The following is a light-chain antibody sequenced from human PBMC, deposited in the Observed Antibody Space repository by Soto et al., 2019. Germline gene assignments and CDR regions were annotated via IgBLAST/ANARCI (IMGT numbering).Light chain of an antibody. CDR1: QGISSH. CDR2: DAS. CDR3: QQYNSYRA. Sequence: DIQLTQSPSFLSASVGDRVTITCRASQGISSHLAWYQQKPGKAPKLLIYDASTLQSEAPSRFSGSGSGTEFTLTISSLQPDDSATYYCQQYNSYRAFGQGTKVDIK. V-gene: IGKV1-9*01. J-gene: IGKJ1*01.